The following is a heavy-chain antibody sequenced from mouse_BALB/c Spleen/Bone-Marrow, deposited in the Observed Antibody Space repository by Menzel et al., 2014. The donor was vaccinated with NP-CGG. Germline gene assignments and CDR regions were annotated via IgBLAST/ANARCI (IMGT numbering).Heavy chain of an antibody. CDR1: GFNIKDTY. CDR3: ARQEFAIYWYFDV. D-gene: IGHD1-3*01. J-gene: IGHJ1*01. V-gene: IGHV14-3*02. CDR2: IDPANGNT. Sequence: EVKLAESGAELVKPGASVKLSCSASGFNIKDTYMHWVKQRPEQGLEWIGRIDPANGNTKYDPKFQDKTTITADTSSNTVDLQLSSLTFEDTAVYYCARQEFAIYWYFDVWGAGTTVTVSS.